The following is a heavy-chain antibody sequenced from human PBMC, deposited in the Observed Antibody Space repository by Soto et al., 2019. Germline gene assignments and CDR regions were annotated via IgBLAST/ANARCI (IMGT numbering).Heavy chain of an antibody. J-gene: IGHJ5*02. CDR3: ARLGTPRPRSDNWFDP. V-gene: IGHV1-18*01. CDR1: GYTFTSYG. CDR2: ISAYNGNT. Sequence: VKVSCKASGYTFTSYGISWVRQAPGQGLEWMGWISAYNGNTNYAQKLQGRVTMTTDTSTSTAYMELRSLRSDDTAVYYCARLGTPRPRSDNWFDPWGQGTLVTVSS.